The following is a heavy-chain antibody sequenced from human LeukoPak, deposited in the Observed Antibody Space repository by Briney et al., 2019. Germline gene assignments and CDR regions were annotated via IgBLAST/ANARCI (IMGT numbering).Heavy chain of an antibody. CDR1: GASISYSNYY. D-gene: IGHD3-3*01. J-gene: IGHJ3*02. CDR3: ARGFPYNYDFWSGYVAPPNDAFDI. V-gene: IGHV4-39*07. Sequence: PSETLSLTCTVSGASISYSNYYWGWIRQSPGKGLEWIGTVHYTGDTYYKSSLKSRVTISVDTSKNQFSLKLSSVTAADTAVYYCARGFPYNYDFWSGYVAPPNDAFDIWGQGTMVTVSS. CDR2: VHYTGDT.